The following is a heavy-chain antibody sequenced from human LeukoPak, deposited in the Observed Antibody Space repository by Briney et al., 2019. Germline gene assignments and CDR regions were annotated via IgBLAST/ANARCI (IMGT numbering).Heavy chain of an antibody. CDR3: ARVARVSYYYDSSGYERYFDY. J-gene: IGHJ4*02. CDR1: GFTFSSYW. D-gene: IGHD3-22*01. V-gene: IGHV3-7*01. Sequence: SGRSLRLSCAASGFTFSSYWMSWVRQAPGKGLEWVANIKQDGSEKYYVDSVKGRFTISRDNAKNSLYLQMNSLRAEDTAVYYCARVARVSYYYDSSGYERYFDYWGQGTLVTVSS. CDR2: IKQDGSEK.